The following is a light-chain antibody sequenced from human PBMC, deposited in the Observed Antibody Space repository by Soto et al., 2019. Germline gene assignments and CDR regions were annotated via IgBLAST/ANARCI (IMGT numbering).Light chain of an antibody. J-gene: IGKJ2*01. Sequence: DIQMTQSPSSLSASVGDRVTITCRASQSISSYLNWYQQKPGKAPKLLIYAASSLQSGVPSRFSGSGSGTDFTLTISSLQPEYFATYYCQQSYSTPPTLGQGTKLEIK. CDR3: QQSYSTPPT. V-gene: IGKV1-39*01. CDR1: QSISSY. CDR2: AAS.